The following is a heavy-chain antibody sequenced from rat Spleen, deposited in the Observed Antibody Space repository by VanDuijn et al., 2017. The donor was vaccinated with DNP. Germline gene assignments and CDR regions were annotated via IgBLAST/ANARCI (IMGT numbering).Heavy chain of an antibody. Sequence: EVQLVESGGGLVQPGRSLELSCSASGFTFSDYNMAWVRQAPKTGLEWVANIIYDGSRTHYRDSVQGRFTISRDNAKNTLYLQMDSLRSEDTATYYCASLWTLTYWGQGTLVTVSS. V-gene: IGHV5S10*01. CDR1: GFTFSDYN. CDR3: ASLWTLTY. D-gene: IGHD1-3*01. CDR2: IIYDGSRT. J-gene: IGHJ3*01.